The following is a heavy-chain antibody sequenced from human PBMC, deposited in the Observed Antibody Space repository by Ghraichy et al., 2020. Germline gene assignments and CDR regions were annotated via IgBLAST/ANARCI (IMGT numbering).Heavy chain of an antibody. Sequence: SVKVSCKASGGTFSSYAISWVRQAPGQGLEWMGGIIPIFSTTNYAQKFQGRATITTDESTSTAYMELSSLRSEDTAVYYCARVTTMTSSSWYFDLWGRGTLVTVSS. CDR2: IIPIFSTT. J-gene: IGHJ2*01. D-gene: IGHD4-17*01. CDR3: ARVTTMTSSSWYFDL. V-gene: IGHV1-69*05. CDR1: GGTFSSYA.